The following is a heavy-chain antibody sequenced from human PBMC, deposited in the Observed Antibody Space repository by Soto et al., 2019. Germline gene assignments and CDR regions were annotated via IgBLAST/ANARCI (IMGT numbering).Heavy chain of an antibody. Sequence: PGGSLRLSCAASGFTFSSYWMSWVRQAPGKGLEWVANIKQDGSEKYYVDSVKGRFTISRDNAKNSLYLQMNSLRAEDTAVYYCARGIAAAGTPDYYYYYGMDVWGQGTTVTVSS. D-gene: IGHD6-13*01. CDR3: ARGIAAAGTPDYYYYYGMDV. V-gene: IGHV3-7*05. CDR2: IKQDGSEK. J-gene: IGHJ6*02. CDR1: GFTFSSYW.